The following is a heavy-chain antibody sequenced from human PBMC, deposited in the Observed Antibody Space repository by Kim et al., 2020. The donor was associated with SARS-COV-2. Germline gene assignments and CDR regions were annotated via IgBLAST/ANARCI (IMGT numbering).Heavy chain of an antibody. Sequence: GGSLRLSCAASGFTLSGFDVHWVRQASGKGLEWVGRIKTRPENYATAYSASATGRFTISRDDSKNTAYLQMNRLIIADTAIYYRLRREMSGTWGMDWGQG. CDR3: LRREMSGTWGMD. CDR1: GFTLSGFD. D-gene: IGHD7-27*01. V-gene: IGHV3-73*01. CDR2: IKTRPENYAT. J-gene: IGHJ1*01.